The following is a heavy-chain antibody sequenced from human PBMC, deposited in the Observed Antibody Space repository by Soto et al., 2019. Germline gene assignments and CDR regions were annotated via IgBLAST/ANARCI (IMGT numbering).Heavy chain of an antibody. Sequence: GESLKISWHGSGYSFTNYWIGWVRQLPGKGLEWMGFIYPGDSHSRYSRSFEGQVTISAGKSSSTAYLHWSSLKASDTAMYYCVRSVGSTTGWFDPWGQGTLVTVSS. CDR3: VRSVGSTTGWFDP. V-gene: IGHV5-51*01. D-gene: IGHD1-26*01. CDR2: IYPGDSHS. CDR1: GYSFTNYW. J-gene: IGHJ5*02.